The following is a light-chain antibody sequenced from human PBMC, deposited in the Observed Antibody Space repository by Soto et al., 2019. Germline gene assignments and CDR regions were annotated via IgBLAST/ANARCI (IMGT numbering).Light chain of an antibody. CDR1: QSVSSSY. Sequence: EIVLTQSPGTLSLSPGERATLSCRASQSVSSSYLAWYQQKPGQAPRLLIYGASSRATGIPDRFSGSGSGTDFTLTISRLEPEDFAVYYCQHLRMFSQGTKVDIK. CDR2: GAS. V-gene: IGKV3-20*01. J-gene: IGKJ1*01. CDR3: QHLRM.